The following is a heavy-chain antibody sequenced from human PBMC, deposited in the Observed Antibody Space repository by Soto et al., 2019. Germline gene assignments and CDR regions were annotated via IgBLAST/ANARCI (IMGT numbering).Heavy chain of an antibody. CDR2: ISSSSSTI. Sequence: EVQLVESGGGLVQPGGSLRLSCAASGFTFSSYSMNWVRQAPGKGLEWVSYISSSSSTIYYADPVKGRFTISRDNAKNSLYLQMNSLRDEDTAVYYCARDLDSSGWQYYFDYWGQGTLLTVSS. CDR1: GFTFSSYS. V-gene: IGHV3-48*02. D-gene: IGHD6-19*01. CDR3: ARDLDSSGWQYYFDY. J-gene: IGHJ4*02.